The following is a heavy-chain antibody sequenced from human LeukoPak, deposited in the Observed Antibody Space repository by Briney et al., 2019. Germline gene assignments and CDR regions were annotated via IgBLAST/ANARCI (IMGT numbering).Heavy chain of an antibody. CDR3: AREETSTYNWFDP. CDR1: GGSISSYY. V-gene: IGHV4-59*01. CDR2: IYYSGST. Sequence: SETLSLTCTVSGGSISSYYWSWIRQPPGKGLEWIGYIYYSGSTNYNPSLKSRVTISVDTPKNQFSLKLSSVTAADTAVYYCAREETSTYNWFDPWGQGTLVTVSS. J-gene: IGHJ5*02.